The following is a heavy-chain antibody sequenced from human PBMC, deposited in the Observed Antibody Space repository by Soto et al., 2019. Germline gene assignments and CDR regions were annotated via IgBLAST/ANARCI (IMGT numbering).Heavy chain of an antibody. J-gene: IGHJ6*02. D-gene: IGHD2-21*02. CDR3: AREETAWPLAYGLDV. CDR1: GFSFSTYS. V-gene: IGHV3-21*01. CDR2: IGRRSDI. Sequence: GGSLRLSCEASGFSFSTYSMHWVRQSPGKGLEWVSSIGRRSDIYYADSVKGRFTISRDNAKNSVSLQMNSLRDEDTAVYYCAREETAWPLAYGLDVWGQGTTVTVSS.